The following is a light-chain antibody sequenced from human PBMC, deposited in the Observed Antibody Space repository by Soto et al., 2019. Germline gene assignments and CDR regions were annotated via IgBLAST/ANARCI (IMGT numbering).Light chain of an antibody. Sequence: EIVLTQSPGTLSLSQGERATLSCRASQSVSNYLAWYQRKPGQAPRLLIYGASSRATGIPDRFSGSGSGTDFTLTISRLEPEDFAVYYCHQYGGSPQTFGQGTKV. CDR1: QSVSNY. V-gene: IGKV3-20*01. CDR3: HQYGGSPQT. J-gene: IGKJ1*01. CDR2: GAS.